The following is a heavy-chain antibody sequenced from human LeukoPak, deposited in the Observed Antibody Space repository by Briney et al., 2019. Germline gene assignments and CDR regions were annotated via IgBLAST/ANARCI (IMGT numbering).Heavy chain of an antibody. CDR1: GFTFSSYW. D-gene: IGHD6-6*01. Sequence: GGSLRLSCAASGFTFSSYWMHWVRQAPGKGLVWVSRINSDGSSTSYADSVKGRFTISRDNSKNTLYLQMNSLRAEDTAVYYCAKDKYSSSSGFADYWGQGTLVTVSS. CDR2: INSDGSST. CDR3: AKDKYSSSSGFADY. V-gene: IGHV3-74*01. J-gene: IGHJ4*02.